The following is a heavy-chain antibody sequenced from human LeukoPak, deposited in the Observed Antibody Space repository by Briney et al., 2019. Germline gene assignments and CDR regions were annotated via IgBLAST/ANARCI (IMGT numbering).Heavy chain of an antibody. D-gene: IGHD3-10*01. CDR1: GFTFSSYA. V-gene: IGHV3-48*01. CDR2: ISSSSSTI. CDR3: ARGLRGG. J-gene: IGHJ4*02. Sequence: GGSLRLSCAASGFTFSSYAMSWVRQAPGKGLEWVSYISSSSSTIYYADSVKGRFTISRDNAKNSLYLQMNGLRAEGTAVYYCARGLRGGWGQGTLVTVSS.